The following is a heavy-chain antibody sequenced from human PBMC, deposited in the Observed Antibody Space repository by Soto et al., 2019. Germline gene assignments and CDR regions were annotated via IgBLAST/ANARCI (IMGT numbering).Heavy chain of an antibody. V-gene: IGHV1-69*06. CDR3: ARDGGCVGAAAGRMRYYCYFGMDV. D-gene: IGHD6-13*01. J-gene: IGHJ6*02. Sequence: SVKVSCKASGGTFSSYAISWVRQAPGQGLEWMGGIIPIFGTANYAQKFQGRVTITADKSTSTAYMELSSLRSEDTAVYYCARDGGCVGAAAGRMRYYCYFGMDVWGQGTTVTVS. CDR1: GGTFSSYA. CDR2: IIPIFGTA.